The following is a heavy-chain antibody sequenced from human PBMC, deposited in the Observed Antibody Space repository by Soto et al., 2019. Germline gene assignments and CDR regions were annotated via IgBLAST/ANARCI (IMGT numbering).Heavy chain of an antibody. D-gene: IGHD3-22*01. Sequence: GGSLRLSCAASGSTFSLYSMIWVRQAPGKGLEWVASITSSSSYIYYEDSLKGRFTISRDNAKNSLFLQLDSLRAEDTAVYFCVRARSTDSRPDYWGQGTLVTVSS. CDR3: VRARSTDSRPDY. J-gene: IGHJ4*02. V-gene: IGHV3-21*01. CDR1: GSTFSLYS. CDR2: ITSSSSYI.